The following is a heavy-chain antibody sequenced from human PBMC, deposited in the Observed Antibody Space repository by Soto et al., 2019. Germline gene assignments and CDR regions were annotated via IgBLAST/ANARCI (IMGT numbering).Heavy chain of an antibody. CDR1: HFTLSDAW. CDR2: IKSRVDSGTT. D-gene: IGHD1-1*01. J-gene: IGHJ4*02. V-gene: IGHV3-15*01. CDR3: NLKSGGTQGYFNC. Sequence: EVQLVQSGGGLVKPGGSIRLSCAASHFTLSDAWVAWVRQAPGKGLEWVGHIKSRVDSGTTDYAAPVKGRFSISRDDSENTLYVQMNNLKREDKAGYYCNLKSGGTQGYFNCWGQGTQVTVSS.